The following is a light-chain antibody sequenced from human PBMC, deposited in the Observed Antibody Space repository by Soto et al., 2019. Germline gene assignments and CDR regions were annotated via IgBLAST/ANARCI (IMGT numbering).Light chain of an antibody. CDR2: HVT. V-gene: IGLV2-14*03. Sequence: QSALTQPASVSGSPGQSITISCTGTSSDVGGYNYVSWYQHHPGKAPKLMIYHVTVLPSGVSNRFSVSRSDDTASLTISGLQAEDEADYYCASFTSTYSYVFGTGTELTVL. CDR1: SSDVGGYNY. CDR3: ASFTSTYSYV. J-gene: IGLJ1*01.